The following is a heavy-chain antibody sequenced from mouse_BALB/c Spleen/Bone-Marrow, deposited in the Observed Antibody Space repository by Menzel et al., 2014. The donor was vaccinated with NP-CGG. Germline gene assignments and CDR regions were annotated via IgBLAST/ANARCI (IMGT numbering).Heavy chain of an antibody. V-gene: IGHV2-9*02. CDR1: GFSLASYG. J-gene: IGHJ4*01. CDR2: MWAGGST. Sequence: VHLVESGPGLVAPSQSLSITCTLSGFSLASYGVHWVRQPPGKGLEWLGVMWAGGSTNYNSALMSKLSISKDNSESQVFLKMNSLQTHDTAMYYCARGSYFYSMDYWGQGTSVTVSS. CDR3: ARGSYFYSMDY.